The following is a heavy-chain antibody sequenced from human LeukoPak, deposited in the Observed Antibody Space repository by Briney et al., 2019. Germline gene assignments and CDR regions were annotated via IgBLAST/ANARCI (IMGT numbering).Heavy chain of an antibody. CDR1: GFTFSRDW. Sequence: GSLRLSCVASGFTFSRDWMSWVRRAPGKGLEWVSGLYSGGSTYYADSVKGRFTISRDNSKNTLYLQMNSLRAEDTAVYYCTRATTTYNFDYWGQGTPVTVSS. CDR3: TRATTTYNFDY. CDR2: LYSGGST. V-gene: IGHV3-53*01. J-gene: IGHJ4*02. D-gene: IGHD1-1*01.